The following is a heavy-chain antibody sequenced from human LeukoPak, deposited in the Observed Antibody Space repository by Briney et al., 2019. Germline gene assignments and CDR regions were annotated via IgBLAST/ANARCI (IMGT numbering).Heavy chain of an antibody. V-gene: IGHV4-4*07. CDR1: GGSISSYY. CDR2: IYASGTT. Sequence: PSETLSLTCTVSGGSISSYYWSWIRQSAGKGLEWIGRIYASGTTNYNPSLKSRVTISEDKSKNQFSLKLTSVTAADTAVYYCARDSPYYYYYYMDVWGKGTTVTVSS. CDR3: ARDSPYYYYYYMDV. J-gene: IGHJ6*03.